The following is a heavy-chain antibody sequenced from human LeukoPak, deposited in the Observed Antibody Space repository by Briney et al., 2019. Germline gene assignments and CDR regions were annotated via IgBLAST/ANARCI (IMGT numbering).Heavy chain of an antibody. D-gene: IGHD5-18*01. Sequence: SVKVSCRASGGTFSSYAISWVRQAPGQGLEWMGGIIPIFGTANYAQKFQGRVTITADESTSTAYMELSSLRSEDTAVYYCARDIYYTRGYSYGTFDYWGQGTLVTVSS. V-gene: IGHV1-69*01. CDR1: GGTFSSYA. J-gene: IGHJ4*02. CDR2: IIPIFGTA. CDR3: ARDIYYTRGYSYGTFDY.